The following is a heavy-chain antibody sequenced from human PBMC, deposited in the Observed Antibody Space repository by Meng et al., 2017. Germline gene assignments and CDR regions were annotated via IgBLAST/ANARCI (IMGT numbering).Heavy chain of an antibody. CDR2: IKQDGSEK. V-gene: IGHV3-7*01. D-gene: IGHD6-13*01. Sequence: GESLKISCAASGFTFSSYWMSWVRQAPGKGLEWVANIKQDGSEKYYVDSVKGRFTISRDNSKNTLYLQMNSLRAEDTAVYYCAREGANLHSSSWYLGWFDPWGQGTLVTVSS. J-gene: IGHJ5*02. CDR3: AREGANLHSSSWYLGWFDP. CDR1: GFTFSSYW.